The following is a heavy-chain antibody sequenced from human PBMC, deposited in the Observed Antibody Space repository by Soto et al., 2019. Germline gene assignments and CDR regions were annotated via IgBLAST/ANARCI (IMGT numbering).Heavy chain of an antibody. CDR3: ARGGWYYDILTGYYPHYYYYYGMDV. CDR2: INHSGST. CDR1: SSYY. Sequence: SSYYWGWIRQPPGKGLEWIGEINHSGSTNYNPSLKSQVTISVDTSKNQFSLKLSSVTAADTAVYYCARGGWYYDILTGYYPHYYYYYGMDVWGQGTTVTVSS. J-gene: IGHJ6*02. D-gene: IGHD3-9*01. V-gene: IGHV4-34*01.